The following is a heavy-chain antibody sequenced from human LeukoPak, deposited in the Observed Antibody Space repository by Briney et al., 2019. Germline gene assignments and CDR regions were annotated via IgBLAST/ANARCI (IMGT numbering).Heavy chain of an antibody. CDR3: ARGDDHHLTPFDY. Sequence: SETLSLTCTVSGYSISSGYYWGWIRQPPGKGLEWIGSIYHSGSTYYNPSLKSRVTISVDTSKNQFSLKLNSVTAADTAVYYCARGDDHHLTPFDYWGQGILVTVSS. D-gene: IGHD5-24*01. V-gene: IGHV4-38-2*02. CDR2: IYHSGST. J-gene: IGHJ4*02. CDR1: GYSISSGYY.